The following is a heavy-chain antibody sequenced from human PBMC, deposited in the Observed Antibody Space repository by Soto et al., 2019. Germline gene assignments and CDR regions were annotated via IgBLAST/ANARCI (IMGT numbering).Heavy chain of an antibody. D-gene: IGHD6-13*01. CDR2: IIPMLAIT. CDR3: ALGSWSGETFDI. CDR1: GGTFNVYT. J-gene: IGHJ3*02. V-gene: IGHV1-69*02. Sequence: QVQLVQSGAEVKKPGSSVKVSCKASGGTFNVYTIIWVRQAPGQGLEWMGRIIPMLAITNDAQRFQGRVTLTADTSTTTAYMELSSLTSEDTAVYYCALGSWSGETFDIWGQGTVVTVSS.